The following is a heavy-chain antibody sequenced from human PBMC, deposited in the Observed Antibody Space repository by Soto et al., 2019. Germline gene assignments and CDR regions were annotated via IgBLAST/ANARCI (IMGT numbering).Heavy chain of an antibody. D-gene: IGHD4-4*01. Sequence: GGSLRLSCAASGFTFSSYGMHWVRQAPGKGLEWVAVISYDGSNKYYADSVKGRFTISRDNSKNTLYLQMNSLRAEDTAVYYCANAKIPDYSNYEFSYWGQGTLVTVSS. J-gene: IGHJ4*02. CDR1: GFTFSSYG. V-gene: IGHV3-30*18. CDR2: ISYDGSNK. CDR3: ANAKIPDYSNYEFSY.